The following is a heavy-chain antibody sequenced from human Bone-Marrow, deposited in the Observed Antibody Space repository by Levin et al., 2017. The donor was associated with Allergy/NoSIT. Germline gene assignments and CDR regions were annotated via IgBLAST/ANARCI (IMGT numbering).Heavy chain of an antibody. CDR3: AETMTTVTPNDGMDV. V-gene: IGHV3-23*01. CDR2: ISGSGGST. J-gene: IGHJ6*02. D-gene: IGHD4-11*01. CDR1: GFTFSSYA. Sequence: GESLKISCAASGFTFSSYAMSWVRQAPGKGLEWVSAISGSGGSTYYADSVKGRFTISRDNSKNTLYLQMNSLRAEDTAVYYCAETMTTVTPNDGMDVWGQGTTVTVSS.